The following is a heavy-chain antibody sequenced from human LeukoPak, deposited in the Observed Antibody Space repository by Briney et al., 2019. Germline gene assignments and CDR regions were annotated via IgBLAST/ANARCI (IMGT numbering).Heavy chain of an antibody. CDR3: ARETYDYVWGSHHRQLFDY. CDR1: GGSFSGYY. CDR2: INHSGST. Sequence: PSETLSLTCAVYGGSFSGYYWSWIRQPPGKGLEWIGEINHSGSTNYNPSLKSRVTISVDTSKNQFSLKLSSVTAADTAVYYCARETYDYVWGSHHRQLFDYWGQGTLVTVSS. J-gene: IGHJ4*02. V-gene: IGHV4-34*01. D-gene: IGHD3-16*02.